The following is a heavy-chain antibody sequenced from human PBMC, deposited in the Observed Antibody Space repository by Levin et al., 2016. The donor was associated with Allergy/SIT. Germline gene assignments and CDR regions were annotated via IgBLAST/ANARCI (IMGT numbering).Heavy chain of an antibody. CDR3: HKNPHRAAAGPGSGY. CDR1: GFSFSSYG. CDR2: ISSDGSDK. V-gene: IGHV3-30*03. J-gene: IGHJ4*02. Sequence: GGSLRLSCAASGFSFSSYGMYWVRQAPGKGLEWVAVISSDGSDKYYADSVKGRFTISRDKSKNTLHLQMDSLRPEDTAMYYCHKNPHRAAAGPGSGYWGQGTLVTVSS. D-gene: IGHD6-13*01.